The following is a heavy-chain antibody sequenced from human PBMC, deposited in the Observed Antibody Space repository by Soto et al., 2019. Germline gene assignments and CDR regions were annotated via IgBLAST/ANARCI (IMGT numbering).Heavy chain of an antibody. CDR1: GYTFTGHS. CDR2: ISPNSAGT. CDR3: ARDRDPATTYGMDV. V-gene: IGHV1-2*02. J-gene: IGHJ6*02. D-gene: IGHD1-1*01. Sequence: ASVKVSCKASGYTFTGHSMHWVRQAPGQGLEWMGWISPNSAGTNYAQKFQGRVTMTRDTSISTAYMELSRLKSDDTAVYYCARDRDPATTYGMDVWGQGTTVTVSS.